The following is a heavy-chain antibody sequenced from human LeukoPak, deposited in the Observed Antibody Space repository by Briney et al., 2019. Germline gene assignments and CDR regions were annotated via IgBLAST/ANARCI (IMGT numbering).Heavy chain of an antibody. V-gene: IGHV7-4-1*02. CDR1: GYTFTNYP. Sequence: ASVKVSCKTSGYTFTNYPINWVRQAPGQGLEWMGWVNTNTGNPTYAQGLTGRFVFFSDTSVSTAYLQISSLKPEDTAVYYCVSSDDTSGYFLYWGQGTLVTVSS. CDR3: VSSDDTSGYFLY. CDR2: VNTNTGNP. D-gene: IGHD3-22*01. J-gene: IGHJ4*02.